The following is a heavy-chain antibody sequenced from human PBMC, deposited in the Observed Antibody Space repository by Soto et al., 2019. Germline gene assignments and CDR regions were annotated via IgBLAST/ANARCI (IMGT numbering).Heavy chain of an antibody. D-gene: IGHD5-12*01. J-gene: IGHJ4*02. V-gene: IGHV1-69*13. CDR3: ARAHIRDGYNLIDY. Sequence: SVXXSCKASGGTFSSYAISWVRQAPGQGLEWIGGIIPIFGTANYAQKFQGRVTITADESTSTANMKLSSQRTKDTNKYNCARAHIRDGYNLIDYWGQGTLVTVSS. CDR1: GGTFSSYA. CDR2: IIPIFGTA.